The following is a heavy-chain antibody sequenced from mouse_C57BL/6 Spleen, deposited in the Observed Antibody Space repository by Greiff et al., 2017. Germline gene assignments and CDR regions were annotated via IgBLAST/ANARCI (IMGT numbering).Heavy chain of an antibody. V-gene: IGHV1-82*01. D-gene: IGHD2-4*01. CDR3: AREIYYDYDEYFDV. CDR2: IYPGDGDT. J-gene: IGHJ1*03. CDR1: GYAFSSSW. Sequence: VKLVESGPELVKPGASVKISCKASGYAFSSSWMNWVKQRPGKGLEWIGRIYPGDGDTNYNGKFKGKATLTADKSSSTAYMQLSSLTSEDSAVYFCAREIYYDYDEYFDVWGTGTTVTVSS.